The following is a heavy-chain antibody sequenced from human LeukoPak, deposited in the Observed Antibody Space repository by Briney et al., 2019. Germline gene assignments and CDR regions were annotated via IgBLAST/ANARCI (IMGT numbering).Heavy chain of an antibody. CDR2: INHSGST. V-gene: IGHV4-34*01. CDR3: ARVPPGIAAAGIDY. CDR1: GGSFSGYY. J-gene: IGHJ4*02. D-gene: IGHD6-13*01. Sequence: SETLSLTCAVYGGSFSGYYWGWIRQPPGKGLEWIGEINHSGSTNYNPSLKSRVTISVDTSKNQFSLKLSSVTAADTAVYYCARVPPGIAAAGIDYWGQGTLVTVSS.